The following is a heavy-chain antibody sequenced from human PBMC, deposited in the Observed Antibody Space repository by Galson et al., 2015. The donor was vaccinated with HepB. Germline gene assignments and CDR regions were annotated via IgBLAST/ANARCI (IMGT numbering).Heavy chain of an antibody. D-gene: IGHD1-1*01. J-gene: IGHJ4*02. CDR2: ISGRSSYT. Sequence: SLRLSCAASGFTFSDYYMTWIRQAPGKGLEWVSYISGRSSYTDYADSVKGRFTISRDNAKNSLYLQMNRLRVEDTAVYYCARGVLRYHFDLWGQGTLVTVSS. V-gene: IGHV3-11*05. CDR1: GFTFSDYY. CDR3: ARGVLRYHFDL.